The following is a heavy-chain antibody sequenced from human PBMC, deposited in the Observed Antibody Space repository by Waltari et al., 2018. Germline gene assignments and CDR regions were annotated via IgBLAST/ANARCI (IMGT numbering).Heavy chain of an antibody. V-gene: IGHV3-23*03. D-gene: IGHD6-13*01. CDR3: AKDPVGQQLVEDY. CDR2: IYSGGST. CDR1: GFTFSSYA. Sequence: EVQLLESGGGLVQPGGSLRLSCAASGFTFSSYAMSWVRQAPGKGLEWVSVIYSGGSTDYADSVKGRFTISRDNSKNTLYLQMNSLRAEDTAVYYCAKDPVGQQLVEDYWGQGTLVTVSS. J-gene: IGHJ4*02.